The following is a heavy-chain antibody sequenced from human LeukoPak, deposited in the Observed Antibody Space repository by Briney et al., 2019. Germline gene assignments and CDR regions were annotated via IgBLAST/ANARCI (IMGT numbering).Heavy chain of an antibody. CDR1: GYTFTGYY. J-gene: IGHJ4*02. D-gene: IGHD3-10*01. CDR3: ATDLAMVRGVIGGDY. CDR2: INPNRGGT. Sequence: ASVKVSCKASGYTFTGYYMHWVRQAPGQGLEWMGWINPNRGGTNYAQKVQGRVTMTRDTSISTAYMELSRLRSDDTAVYYCATDLAMVRGVIGGDYWGQGTLVTVSS. V-gene: IGHV1-2*02.